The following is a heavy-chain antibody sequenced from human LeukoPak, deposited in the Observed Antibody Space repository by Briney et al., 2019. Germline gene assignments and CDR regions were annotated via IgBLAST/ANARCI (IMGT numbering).Heavy chain of an antibody. Sequence: PGGSLRLSCAASGFTFSNNAMSWVRQAPGKGLGWVSATSTSGGSAYYADSVKGRFTISRDNSKNTLYLQMDSLRADDTAVYYCARYSGSYYYPPAWDLWGQGTLVTVSS. CDR3: ARYSGSYYYPPAWDL. J-gene: IGHJ4*02. CDR1: GFTFSNNA. V-gene: IGHV3-23*01. CDR2: TSTSGGSA. D-gene: IGHD1-26*01.